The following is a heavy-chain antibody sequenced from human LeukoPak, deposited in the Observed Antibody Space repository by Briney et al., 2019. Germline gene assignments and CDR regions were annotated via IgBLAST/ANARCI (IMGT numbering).Heavy chain of an antibody. V-gene: IGHV3-21*01. D-gene: IGHD3-9*01. CDR1: GFTFSSYS. CDR2: ISSSSTYI. J-gene: IGHJ4*02. CDR3: ARAYDILTGYSNNYFDY. Sequence: GGSLRLSCAASGFTFSSYSMNWVRQAPGKGLGWVSSISSSSTYIYYADSVKGRFTISRDNAKHSLYLQMNSLRAEDTAVYYCARAYDILTGYSNNYFDYWGQGTLVTVSS.